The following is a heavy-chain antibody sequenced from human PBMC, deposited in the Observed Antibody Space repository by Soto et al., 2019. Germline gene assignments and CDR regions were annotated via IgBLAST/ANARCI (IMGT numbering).Heavy chain of an antibody. D-gene: IGHD2-2*01. V-gene: IGHV3-30*18. CDR1: GFTFKFYG. CDR2: ISHDGNTH. J-gene: IGHJ4*02. CDR3: AKDRVGDCPDNSCYFGADY. Sequence: VQMVESGGGVVQPGKSLRISCETSGFTFKFYGMHWVRQAPGKGLECVAVISHDGNTHYYADSVKGRFTISRDNSKNTLYLLMNSLRLDDSSTYYCAKDRVGDCPDNSCYFGADYWGQGALVTVSS.